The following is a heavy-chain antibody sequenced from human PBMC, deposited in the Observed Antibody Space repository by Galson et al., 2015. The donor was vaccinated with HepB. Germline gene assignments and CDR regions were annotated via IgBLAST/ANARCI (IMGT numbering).Heavy chain of an antibody. D-gene: IGHD6-13*01. CDR2: IRSKANDYAT. CDR3: TRLGDFSGYSSS. J-gene: IGHJ4*02. V-gene: IGHV3-73*01. Sequence: RQASGKGLEWVGRIRSKANDYATAYAASLKGRFTISRADSKNTAYLHMKSLKTEDTAVYYCTRLGDFSGYSSSWGQGTLVTVSS.